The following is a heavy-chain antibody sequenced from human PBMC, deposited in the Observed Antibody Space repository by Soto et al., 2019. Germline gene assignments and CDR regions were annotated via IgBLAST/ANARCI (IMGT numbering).Heavy chain of an antibody. J-gene: IGHJ6*03. D-gene: IGHD3-3*01. CDR2: INDSGST. CDR3: AKGGRFPEARYYFLDV. Sequence: WIWIRQPPGKGLEWIGEINDSGSTNHKPSLKSRVTMSIDTSKNQFSLNLRSVTAADTGVYYCAKGGRFPEARYYFLDVWGNGTTVTVSS. V-gene: IGHV4-34*01.